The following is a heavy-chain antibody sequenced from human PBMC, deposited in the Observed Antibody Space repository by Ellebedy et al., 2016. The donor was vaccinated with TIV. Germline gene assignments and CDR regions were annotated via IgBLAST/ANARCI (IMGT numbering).Heavy chain of an antibody. Sequence: GGSLRLSCAASGFTFGSYGMHWVRQAPGKGLEWVSSIYSGDDTYYADSVKGRFFISRDNSENTLYLQMSSLKAEDTAVYYCSRASFYDVDLSGWYFDFWGRGTRVTVSS. D-gene: IGHD3-16*02. CDR2: IYSGDDT. J-gene: IGHJ2*01. CDR1: GFTFGSYG. CDR3: SRASFYDVDLSGWYFDF. V-gene: IGHV3-66*01.